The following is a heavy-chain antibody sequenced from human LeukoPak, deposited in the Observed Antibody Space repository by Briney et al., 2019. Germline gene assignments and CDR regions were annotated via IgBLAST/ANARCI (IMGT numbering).Heavy chain of an antibody. Sequence: ESGPTLVKPTQTLTLTCTFSGFSLSTSGAGVGWIRQPPGKALEWLALIYWDDDKRYSPSLKSRLTITKDTSKNQVVLTMTNMDPVDTATYYCARKTSGAYGMDVWGQGNTVTVSS. CDR2: IYWDDDK. D-gene: IGHD1-26*01. V-gene: IGHV2-5*02. CDR3: ARKTSGAYGMDV. J-gene: IGHJ6*02. CDR1: GFSLSTSGAG.